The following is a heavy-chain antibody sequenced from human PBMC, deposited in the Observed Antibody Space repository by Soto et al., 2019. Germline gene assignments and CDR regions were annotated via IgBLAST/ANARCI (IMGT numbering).Heavy chain of an antibody. CDR2: IYYSGST. J-gene: IGHJ5*02. CDR3: ARDSRQLTQGWFDP. D-gene: IGHD6-13*01. Sequence: QVQLQESGPGLVKPSQTLSLTCTVSGGSISSGGYYWSWIRQHPGKGLEWIGYIYYSGSTYYNPSLKSRVTISVDTYKNQFSLKLSSVTAADTAVYYCARDSRQLTQGWFDPWGQGTLVTVSS. CDR1: GGSISSGGYY. V-gene: IGHV4-31*03.